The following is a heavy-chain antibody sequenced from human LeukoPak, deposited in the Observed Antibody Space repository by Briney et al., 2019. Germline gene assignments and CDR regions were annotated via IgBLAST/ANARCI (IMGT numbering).Heavy chain of an antibody. CDR3: ARAAGQYSGYRWGFDDY. CDR1: GYTSTSYD. Sequence: ASVKVSCKASGYTSTSYDINWVRQATGQGLEWMGWMNPNGGNTGYAQKFQGRVTMTRNTSISTAYMELSSLRSEDTAVYYCARAAGQYSGYRWGFDDYWGQGTLVTVSS. J-gene: IGHJ4*02. V-gene: IGHV1-8*01. D-gene: IGHD5-12*01. CDR2: MNPNGGNT.